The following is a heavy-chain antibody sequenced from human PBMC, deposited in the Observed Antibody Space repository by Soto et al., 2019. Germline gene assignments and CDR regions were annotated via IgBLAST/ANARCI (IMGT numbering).Heavy chain of an antibody. CDR1: GGSISSYY. CDR3: ARAGAATLSDY. J-gene: IGHJ4*02. V-gene: IGHV4-59*01. Sequence: SETLSLTCTVSGGSISSYYWSWIRQPPGKGLEWIGYMYYSGSTNYNPSLKSRVTISLDTSKNQFSLKLSSVTAADTAVYYCARAGAATLSDYWGQGTLVTV. D-gene: IGHD2-15*01. CDR2: MYYSGST.